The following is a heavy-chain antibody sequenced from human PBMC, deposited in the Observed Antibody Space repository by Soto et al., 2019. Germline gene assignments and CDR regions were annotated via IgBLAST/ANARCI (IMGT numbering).Heavy chain of an antibody. J-gene: IGHJ4*02. CDR3: ARVSSSGWYIS. D-gene: IGHD6-19*01. V-gene: IGHV1-46*01. CDR1: GYTFTSNY. CDR2: INPSGGNT. Sequence: QVQLVQSGAEVKKPGASVKVSCKASGYTFTSNYIHWVRRAPGQGLEWMGTINPSGGNTNYAQKFQGRVTMTRDTSTSTVYMDLSSLRSEDTAVYYCARVSSSGWYISWGQGTLVTVSS.